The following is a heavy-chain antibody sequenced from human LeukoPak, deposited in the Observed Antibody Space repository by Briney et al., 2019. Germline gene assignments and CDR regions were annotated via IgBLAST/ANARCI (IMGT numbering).Heavy chain of an antibody. CDR1: GFTFDDYA. V-gene: IGHV3-9*01. D-gene: IGHD3-10*01. Sequence: GRSLRLSCAASGFTFDDYAMHWVRQAPGKGLEWVSGISWNSGSIGYADSVKGRFTISRDNAKNSLYLQMNSLRAEDTAVYYCARDNPDTMVRGVDAFDIWGQGTMVTVSS. J-gene: IGHJ3*02. CDR2: ISWNSGSI. CDR3: ARDNPDTMVRGVDAFDI.